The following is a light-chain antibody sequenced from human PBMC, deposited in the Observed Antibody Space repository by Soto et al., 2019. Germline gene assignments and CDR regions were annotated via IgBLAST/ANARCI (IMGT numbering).Light chain of an antibody. Sequence: EIVLTQSPGTLSLSPGERATLSCRASQSVSSSYLAWYQQKPGQATRLLIYGASSRATGIPDRFSGSGSGTDFTLTISRLEPDDFAVYYCQQYGSSPTFGQGTKVDIK. CDR3: QQYGSSPT. CDR2: GAS. V-gene: IGKV3-20*01. CDR1: QSVSSSY. J-gene: IGKJ1*01.